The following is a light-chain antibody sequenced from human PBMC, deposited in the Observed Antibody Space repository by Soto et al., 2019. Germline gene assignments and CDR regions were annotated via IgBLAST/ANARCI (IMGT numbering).Light chain of an antibody. CDR2: EGS. CDR1: QSISSG. J-gene: IGKJ1*01. CDR3: QQYNTYSRT. Sequence: DIQMTQSPSTLSASVGDRVTITCRASQSISSGWAGYRQKPGEAPKLLIYEGSTLKMGVPSRFSGSGSGTEFTLTISSLQPDDFATFYCQQYNTYSRTFGQGTKVE. V-gene: IGKV1-5*03.